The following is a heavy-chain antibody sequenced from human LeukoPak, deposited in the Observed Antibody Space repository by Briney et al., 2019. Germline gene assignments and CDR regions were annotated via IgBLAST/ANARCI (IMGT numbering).Heavy chain of an antibody. V-gene: IGHV3-21*01. CDR3: AREGDSSSLDY. CDR1: GFTFSSYS. D-gene: IGHD6-13*01. J-gene: IGHJ4*02. Sequence: GGSLRLSCAASGFTFSSYSINWVRQAPGQGLEWVSSISSSSSYIYYADSVKGRFTISRDNAKNSLYLQMNSLRAEDTAVYYCAREGDSSSLDYWGQGTLVTVSS. CDR2: ISSSSSYI.